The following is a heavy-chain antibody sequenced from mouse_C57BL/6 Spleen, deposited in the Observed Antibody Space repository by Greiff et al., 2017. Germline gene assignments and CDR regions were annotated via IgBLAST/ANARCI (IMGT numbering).Heavy chain of an antibody. V-gene: IGHV5-4*01. CDR3: AREDDYLFAY. Sequence: EVMLVESGGGLVKPGGSLKLSCAASGFTFSSYAMSWVRQTPEKRLEWVAPISAGGSYTYYPDNVKGRFTIARDNAKDNLYLQMSHLKSEDTAMYDCAREDDYLFAYWGQGTLVTVSA. CDR1: GFTFSSYA. J-gene: IGHJ3*01. CDR2: ISAGGSYT. D-gene: IGHD2-4*01.